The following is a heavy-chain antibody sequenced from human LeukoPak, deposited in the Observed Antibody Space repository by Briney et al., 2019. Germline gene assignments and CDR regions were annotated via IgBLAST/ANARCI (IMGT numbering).Heavy chain of an antibody. CDR2: IYYSGST. Sequence: SETLSLTCTVSGGSISSSSYYWGWIRQPPGKGLEWIGSIYYSGSTYYNPSLKSRVTISVDTSKNQISLKLSSVTAADTAVYYCARHKGGSYPNWFDPWGQGTLVTVSS. J-gene: IGHJ5*02. CDR1: GGSISSSSYY. CDR3: ARHKGGSYPNWFDP. V-gene: IGHV4-39*01. D-gene: IGHD1-26*01.